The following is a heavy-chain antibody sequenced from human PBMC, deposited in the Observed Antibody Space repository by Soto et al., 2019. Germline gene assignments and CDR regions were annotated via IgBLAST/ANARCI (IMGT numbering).Heavy chain of an antibody. Sequence: QVQLVQSGAEVKKPGSSVKVSCKASGGTFSSYAISWVRQAPGQGLEWMGGIIPIFGTANYAQKFQGRVTITAAEPTSTAYMELSSLGSEDTAVYYCARGRGGYSSGWYRRGDYWGQGTLVTVSS. CDR2: IIPIFGTA. D-gene: IGHD6-19*01. CDR1: GGTFSSYA. V-gene: IGHV1-69*12. CDR3: ARGRGGYSSGWYRRGDY. J-gene: IGHJ4*02.